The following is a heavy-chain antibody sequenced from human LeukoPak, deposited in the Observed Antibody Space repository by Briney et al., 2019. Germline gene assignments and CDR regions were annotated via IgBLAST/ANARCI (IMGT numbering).Heavy chain of an antibody. V-gene: IGHV3-30-3*01. CDR1: GFTFSSYA. Sequence: PGGSLRLSCAASGFTFSSYAMHWVRQAPGKGLEWVAVISYDGSNKYYADSVKGRFTISRDNSKNTLYLQMNSLRAGDTAVYYCARAADYYDSSGSLLYWGQGTLVTVSS. CDR3: ARAADYYDSSGSLLY. D-gene: IGHD3-22*01. J-gene: IGHJ4*02. CDR2: ISYDGSNK.